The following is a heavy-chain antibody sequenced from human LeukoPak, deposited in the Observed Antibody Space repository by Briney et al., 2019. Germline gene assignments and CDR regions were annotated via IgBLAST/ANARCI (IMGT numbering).Heavy chain of an antibody. CDR3: AKGQSGTTPYWFDP. V-gene: IGHV3-23*01. CDR2: ISSNGDST. CDR1: GFTFSSYA. Sequence: GGSLRLSCAASGFTFSSYAMNWVRQAPGKGLEWVSVISSNGDSTYYADSVNGRFTISRDNSKNTLYLQMNSLRAEDTALYYCAKGQSGTTPYWFDPWGQGTLVTVSS. J-gene: IGHJ5*02. D-gene: IGHD1-1*01.